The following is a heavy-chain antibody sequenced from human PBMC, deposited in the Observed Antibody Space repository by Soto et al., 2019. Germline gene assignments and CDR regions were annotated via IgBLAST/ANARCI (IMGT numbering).Heavy chain of an antibody. V-gene: IGHV1-3*01. Sequence: VKVSCKASRYTFTNYAMHWVRQAPGQMLECMGWNNAGNGNTTYSQKFQGRVTFTRGKSATTAYMELNSLRSEDTAVYYYARGERYYYDTSGYLRFHYWGQGTLLAVSS. CDR2: NNAGNGNT. CDR3: ARGERYYYDTSGYLRFHY. J-gene: IGHJ4*02. CDR1: RYTFTNYA. D-gene: IGHD3-22*01.